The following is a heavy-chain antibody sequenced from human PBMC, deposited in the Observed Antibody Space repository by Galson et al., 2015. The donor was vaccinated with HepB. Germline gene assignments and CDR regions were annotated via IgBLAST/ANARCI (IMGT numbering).Heavy chain of an antibody. CDR2: IYYSGNS. J-gene: IGHJ4*02. Sequence: TLSLTCTVSGGSISSPGYYWGWVRQHPGKGLEWIGYIYYSGNSHYNPSPKSRVSMSVDTSKNQFSLKLSSVTAADTAVYYCARDGGYYYGFCFDSWGQGTLVTVSS. CDR3: ARDGGYYYGFCFDS. D-gene: IGHD5-18*01. V-gene: IGHV4-31*03. CDR1: GGSISSPGYY.